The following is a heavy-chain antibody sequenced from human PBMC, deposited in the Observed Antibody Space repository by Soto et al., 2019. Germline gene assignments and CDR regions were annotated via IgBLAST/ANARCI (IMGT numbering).Heavy chain of an antibody. J-gene: IGHJ2*01. V-gene: IGHV3-30*18. D-gene: IGHD3-16*01. CDR2: ISYDGSNK. CDR1: GFTFSSYG. CDR3: AKDLRLGDGGIYWYFDL. Sequence: QVQLVESGGGVVQPGRSLRLSCAASGFTFSSYGMHWVRQAPGKGLEWGAVISYDGSNKYYADSVKGRYTISRDNSKNTLYLHMNSLRAEDTAVYYCAKDLRLGDGGIYWYFDLWGRGTLVTVSS.